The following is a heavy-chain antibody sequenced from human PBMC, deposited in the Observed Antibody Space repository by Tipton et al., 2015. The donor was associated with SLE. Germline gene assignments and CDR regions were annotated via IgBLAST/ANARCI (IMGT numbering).Heavy chain of an antibody. Sequence: TLSLTCAVYGGSFSGYYWSWIRQPPGKGLEWIGEINHSGSTNYNPSLKSRVTISVDTSKNQFSLKLSSVTAADTAVYYCAALIAVAGTRLVDYWGQGTLVTVSS. CDR3: AALIAVAGTRLVDY. CDR1: GGSFSGYY. J-gene: IGHJ4*02. V-gene: IGHV4-34*01. CDR2: INHSGST. D-gene: IGHD6-19*01.